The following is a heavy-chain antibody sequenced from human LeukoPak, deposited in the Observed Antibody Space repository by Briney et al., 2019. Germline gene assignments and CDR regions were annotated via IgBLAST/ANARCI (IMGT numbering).Heavy chain of an antibody. V-gene: IGHV2-5*02. J-gene: IGHJ4*02. CDR3: AHRGYYYDSSGPSLDY. CDR1: GFSLSTSGVG. D-gene: IGHD3-22*01. Sequence: SGPTLVNPTQTLTLTCTFSGFSLSTSGVGVGWIRQPPGKALEWLALIYWDDDKRYSPSLKSRLTITKDTSKNQVVLTMTNMDPVDTATYYCAHRGYYYDSSGPSLDYWGQGTLVTVSS. CDR2: IYWDDDK.